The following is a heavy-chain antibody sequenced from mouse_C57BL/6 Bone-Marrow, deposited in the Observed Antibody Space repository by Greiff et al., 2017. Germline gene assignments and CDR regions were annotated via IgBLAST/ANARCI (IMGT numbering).Heavy chain of an antibody. V-gene: IGHV5-17*01. Sequence: VQLKESGGGLVKPGGSLKLSCAASGFTFSDYGMHWVRQAPEQGLEWVAYISSGSSTIYYADTVKGRFTISRDNAKNTLFLQMTSLRSEDTAMYYCAMRRKDYAMDYWGQGTSVTVSS. CDR3: AMRRKDYAMDY. CDR1: GFTFSDYG. CDR2: ISSGSSTI. J-gene: IGHJ4*01.